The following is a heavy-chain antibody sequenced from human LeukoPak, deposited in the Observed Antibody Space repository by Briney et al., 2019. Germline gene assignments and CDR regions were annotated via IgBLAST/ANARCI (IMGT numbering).Heavy chain of an antibody. Sequence: GESQKISCKGSGYSFTSYWIGWVRQMPGKGLEWMGIIYPGDSDTRYSPSFQGQVTISADKSISTAYLQWSSLKASDTAMYCCARRYSSSWYYFDYWGQGTLVTVSS. V-gene: IGHV5-51*01. CDR2: IYPGDSDT. D-gene: IGHD6-13*01. J-gene: IGHJ4*02. CDR3: ARRYSSSWYYFDY. CDR1: GYSFTSYW.